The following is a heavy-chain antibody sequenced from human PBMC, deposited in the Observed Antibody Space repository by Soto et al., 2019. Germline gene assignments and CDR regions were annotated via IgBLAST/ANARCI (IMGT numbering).Heavy chain of an antibody. CDR2: IIPIFGTA. CDR1: GGTFSSYA. J-gene: IGHJ4*02. V-gene: IGHV1-69*01. CDR3: ARDSGHISSWYRLPFDY. D-gene: IGHD6-13*01. Sequence: QVQLVQSGAEVKKPGSSVKVSCKASGGTFSSYAISWVRQAPGQGLEWMGGIIPIFGTANYAQKCQGRDTITAEESTRTAYMEQRSLRSEARDVSYCARDSGHISSWYRLPFDYWGQGALVTVSS.